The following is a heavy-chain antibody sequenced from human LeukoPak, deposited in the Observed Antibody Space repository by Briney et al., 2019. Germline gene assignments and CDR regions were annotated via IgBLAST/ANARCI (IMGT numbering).Heavy chain of an antibody. V-gene: IGHV7-4-1*02. CDR1: GYTFTTYA. Sequence: GASVKVSCKASGYTFTTYAMSWVRQAPGQGLEWMGWVNTNTGNPTYVQGFTGRFVFSLDTPVSTAYLQISSLKAEDTAIYYCARDTSYYFDYWGQGTLVTVSS. J-gene: IGHJ4*02. CDR2: VNTNTGNP. CDR3: ARDTSYYFDY.